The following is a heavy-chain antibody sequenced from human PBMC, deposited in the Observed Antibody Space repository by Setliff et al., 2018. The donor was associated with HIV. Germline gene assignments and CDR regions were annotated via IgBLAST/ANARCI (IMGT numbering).Heavy chain of an antibody. Sequence: ASVKVSCKTSGYSFTNYAIHWVRQAPGQRLEWMGWINGGNGKTEYSQNYQGRVTITRDTSASTDYMELSSLRSEDTAVYYCATYADRESNRFDPWGQGILVTVSS. CDR3: ATYADRESNRFDP. CDR1: GYSFTNYA. J-gene: IGHJ5*02. D-gene: IGHD3-10*01. V-gene: IGHV1-3*01. CDR2: INGGNGKT.